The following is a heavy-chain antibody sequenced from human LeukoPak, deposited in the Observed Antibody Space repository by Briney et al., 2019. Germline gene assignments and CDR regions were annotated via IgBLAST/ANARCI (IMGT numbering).Heavy chain of an antibody. CDR2: IYSAGST. Sequence: GGSLRLSCAASGFTVSSNYMSWVRQAPGKGLEWVSVIYSAGSTFYADSVKGRFTISRDNSKNMVHLQMNSLRAEDTAVYYCARDRAYTYGYAYYFENWGQGTLVTVSS. J-gene: IGHJ4*02. CDR1: GFTVSSNY. CDR3: ARDRAYTYGYAYYFEN. D-gene: IGHD5-18*01. V-gene: IGHV3-66*01.